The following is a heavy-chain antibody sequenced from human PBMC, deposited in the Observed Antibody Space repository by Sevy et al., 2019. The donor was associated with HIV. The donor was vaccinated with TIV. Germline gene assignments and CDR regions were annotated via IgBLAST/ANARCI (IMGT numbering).Heavy chain of an antibody. J-gene: IGHJ6*02. CDR2: INTHGTNT. V-gene: IGHV3-74*01. Sequence: GSSLRLSCAASGFTFSRYWMHWVRHAPGKGLVWVSRINTHGTNTIYADYVKGRFTISRDNAKNTVSLQMNSLRADDTGVYYCAREGVDFWSGPVDFDYGMDVWGQGTTVTVSS. CDR3: AREGVDFWSGPVDFDYGMDV. CDR1: GFTFSRYW. D-gene: IGHD3-3*01.